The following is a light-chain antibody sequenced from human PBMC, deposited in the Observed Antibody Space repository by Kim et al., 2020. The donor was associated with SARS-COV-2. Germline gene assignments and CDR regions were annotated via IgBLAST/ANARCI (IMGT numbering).Light chain of an antibody. J-gene: IGKJ5*01. CDR1: QDISTW. Sequence: ASVGDRVTISCRASQDISTWLTWFQQKPGKAPKLLIYAASTLQSGVESRFSGSGSGTDFTLTISSLQPEDVATYYCQQANSFPVTFGQGTRLEIK. V-gene: IGKV1-12*01. CDR3: QQANSFPVT. CDR2: AAS.